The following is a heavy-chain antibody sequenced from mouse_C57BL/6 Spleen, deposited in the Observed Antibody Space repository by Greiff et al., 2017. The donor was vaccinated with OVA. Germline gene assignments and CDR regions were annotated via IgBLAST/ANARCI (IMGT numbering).Heavy chain of an antibody. Sequence: EVQLQESEGGLVQPGSSMKLSCTASGFTFSDYYMAWVRQVPEKGLEWVANINYDGSSTYYLDSLKSRFIISRDNAKNILYLQMSSLKSEDTATYYCAREGYYGYYYAMDYWGQGTSVTVSS. V-gene: IGHV5-16*01. CDR1: GFTFSDYY. CDR3: AREGYYGYYYAMDY. CDR2: INYDGSST. D-gene: IGHD2-2*01. J-gene: IGHJ4*01.